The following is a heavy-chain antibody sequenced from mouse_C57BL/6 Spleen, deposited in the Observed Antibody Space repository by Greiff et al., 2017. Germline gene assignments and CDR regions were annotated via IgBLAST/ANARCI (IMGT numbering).Heavy chain of an antibody. CDR2: IDPENGDT. CDR3: TMDTTVDY. Sequence: LVESGAELVRPGASVKLSCTASGFNIKDDYMHWVKQRPEQGLEWIGWIDPENGDTEYASKFQGKATITADTSSNTAYLQLSSLTSEDTAVYYCTMDTTVDYWGQGTTLTVSS. CDR1: GFNIKDDY. V-gene: IGHV14-4*01. D-gene: IGHD1-1*01. J-gene: IGHJ2*01.